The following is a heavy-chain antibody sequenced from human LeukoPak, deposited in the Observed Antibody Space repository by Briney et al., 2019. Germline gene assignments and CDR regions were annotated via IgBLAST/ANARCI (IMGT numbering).Heavy chain of an antibody. J-gene: IGHJ3*02. CDR1: GFTFTSYW. D-gene: IGHD4-17*01. CDR2: VDGDGSTT. Sequence: GGSLRLSCAASGFTFTSYWMHWVRQAPGKGLVWVSRVDGDGSTTTYVDSVKGRFTISRDNAKNTLYLQMNSLRAEDTAVYYCARPQHGDLYAFDIWGQGTMVTVSS. V-gene: IGHV3-74*01. CDR3: ARPQHGDLYAFDI.